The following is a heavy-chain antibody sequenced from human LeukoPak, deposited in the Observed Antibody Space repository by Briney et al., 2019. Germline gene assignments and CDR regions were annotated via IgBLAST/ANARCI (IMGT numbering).Heavy chain of an antibody. CDR3: AKAYYDILTGYHDAFDI. J-gene: IGHJ3*02. Sequence: GRSLRLSCAASGFTFDDYAMPWVRQAPGKGLEWVSGISWNSGSIGYADSVKGRFTISRDNAKNSLYLQMNSLRAEDTALYYCAKAYYDILTGYHDAFDIWGQGTMVTVSS. CDR1: GFTFDDYA. CDR2: ISWNSGSI. V-gene: IGHV3-9*01. D-gene: IGHD3-9*01.